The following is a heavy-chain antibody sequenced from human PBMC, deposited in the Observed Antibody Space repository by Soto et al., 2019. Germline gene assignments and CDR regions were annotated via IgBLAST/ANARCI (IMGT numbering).Heavy chain of an antibody. Sequence: QVQLVQSGAEEKKPGASVKVSCKASGYTLTSHDIHWVRQAPGQRLEWMGWINAGNDNTQYSQKFRGRVTLTRDTSASTVYKEQSCLRSEYTAVYYCARYNWDAPPSDGMDVWGQGTTATVSS. CDR1: GYTLTSHD. D-gene: IGHD1-1*01. V-gene: IGHV1-3*05. CDR2: INAGNDNT. J-gene: IGHJ6*02. CDR3: ARYNWDAPPSDGMDV.